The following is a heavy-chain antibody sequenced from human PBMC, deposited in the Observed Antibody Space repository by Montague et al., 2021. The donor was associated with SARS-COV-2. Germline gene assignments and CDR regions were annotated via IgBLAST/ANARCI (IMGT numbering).Heavy chain of an antibody. CDR2: INHSGTT. J-gene: IGHJ4*02. D-gene: IGHD4-23*01. CDR1: GGTFSGYY. CDR3: ARWDPQTLTLIGLRGKSASHY. V-gene: IGHV4-34*01. Sequence: SETLSLTCAVYGGTFSGYYLTWTRQSPGKGLEWIAEINHSGTTNYNLNPSPRSRVTISVDTSKSQFSLKLSSVTAADTGVYYCARWDPQTLTLIGLRGKSASHYWGQGTLVTVSS.